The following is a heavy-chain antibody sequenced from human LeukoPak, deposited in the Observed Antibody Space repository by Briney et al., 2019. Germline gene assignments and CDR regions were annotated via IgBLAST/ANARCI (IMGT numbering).Heavy chain of an antibody. D-gene: IGHD3-22*01. CDR1: GYTFTSYG. CDR2: ISAYNGNT. Sequence: ASVKVSCKASGYTFTSYGISWVRQAPGQGLEWMGWISAYNGNTNYAQKLQGRVTMTTDTSTSTAYMELRSLRSDDTAMYYCARWGGEDYYDSSGYYSDFDYWGQGTLVTVSS. J-gene: IGHJ4*02. CDR3: ARWGGEDYYDSSGYYSDFDY. V-gene: IGHV1-18*01.